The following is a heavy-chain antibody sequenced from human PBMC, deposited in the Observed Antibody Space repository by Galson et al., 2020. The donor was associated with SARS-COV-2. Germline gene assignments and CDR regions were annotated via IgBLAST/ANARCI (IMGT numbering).Heavy chain of an antibody. Sequence: GESLKISCAASGFAFSSYSMNWVRQAPGKGLEWVSSISSSSSNIYYADSVKGRFTISRDNAKNSLYLRMNSLRADDTAVYYCARDGYYDSSGYYHDDAFDIWGQGTMVTVSS. CDR3: ARDGYYDSSGYYHDDAFDI. J-gene: IGHJ3*02. CDR2: ISSSSSNI. D-gene: IGHD3-22*01. V-gene: IGHV3-21*01. CDR1: GFAFSSYS.